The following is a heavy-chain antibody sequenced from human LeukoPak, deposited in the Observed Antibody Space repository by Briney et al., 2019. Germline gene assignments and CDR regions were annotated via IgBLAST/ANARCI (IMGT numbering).Heavy chain of an antibody. CDR3: ARGLRYYGSGSYSY. CDR1: GYTFTSYG. J-gene: IGHJ4*02. Sequence: ASVKVSCKASGYTFTSYGISWVRQAPGQGLEWMGWISAYNGNTNYAQKLQGRVTMTTDTSTSTAYMELRSLRSDDTAVYYCARGLRYYGSGSYSYWGQGTLVTVSS. V-gene: IGHV1-18*01. CDR2: ISAYNGNT. D-gene: IGHD3-10*01.